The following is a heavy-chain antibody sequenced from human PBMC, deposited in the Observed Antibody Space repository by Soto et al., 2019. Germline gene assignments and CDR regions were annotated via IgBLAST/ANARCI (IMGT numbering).Heavy chain of an antibody. J-gene: IGHJ5*02. CDR3: AKDDCSGGSCYGNNWLAP. Sequence: PWNEMEWVSAISGSGGSTYYADYVKGRFTISRDNSKITLYLQMNSLRAEDTAVYYCAKDDCSGGSCYGNNWLAPWGHGTLVPVSS. CDR2: ISGSGGST. V-gene: IGHV3-23*01. D-gene: IGHD2-15*01.